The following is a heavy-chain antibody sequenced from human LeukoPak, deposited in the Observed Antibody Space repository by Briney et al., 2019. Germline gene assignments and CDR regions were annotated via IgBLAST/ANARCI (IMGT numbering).Heavy chain of an antibody. CDR2: IIPILGIA. V-gene: IGHV1-69*04. CDR3: ARAVGYCSGGSCYSYYYYYGMDV. J-gene: IGHJ6*02. Sequence: SVKVSCKASGGTFSSYAISWVRRAPGQGLEWMGRIIPILGIANYAQKFQGRVTITADKSTSTAYMELSSLRSEDTAVYYCARAVGYCSGGSCYSYYYYYGMDVWGQGTTVTVSS. D-gene: IGHD2-15*01. CDR1: GGTFSSYA.